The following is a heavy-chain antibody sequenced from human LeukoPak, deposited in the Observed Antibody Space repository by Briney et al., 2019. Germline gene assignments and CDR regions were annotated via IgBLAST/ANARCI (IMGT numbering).Heavy chain of an antibody. CDR2: INTNTGNP. Sequence: ASVKVSCKASGYTFTSYAMNWVRQAPGQGLEWMGWINTNTGNPTYAQGFTGRFVFSLDTSVSTAYLQISSLKAEDTAVYYCARGTLGSGGSRLLRDYWGQGTLVTVSS. J-gene: IGHJ4*02. D-gene: IGHD2-15*01. CDR1: GYTFTSYA. V-gene: IGHV7-4-1*02. CDR3: ARGTLGSGGSRLLRDY.